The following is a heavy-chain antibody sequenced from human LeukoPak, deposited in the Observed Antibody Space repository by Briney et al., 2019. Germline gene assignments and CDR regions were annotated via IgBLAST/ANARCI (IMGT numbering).Heavy chain of an antibody. V-gene: IGHV1-18*01. D-gene: IGHD1-26*01. CDR3: ARDLFPLVGATHFDY. CDR2: ISAYNGST. Sequence: ASVKVSCKASGYTFTSYGISWVRQAPGQGLEWMGWISAYNGSTNYAQKLQGRVTMTTDTSTSTAYMELRSLRSDDTAVYYCARDLFPLVGATHFDYWGQGTLVTVSS. J-gene: IGHJ4*02. CDR1: GYTFTSYG.